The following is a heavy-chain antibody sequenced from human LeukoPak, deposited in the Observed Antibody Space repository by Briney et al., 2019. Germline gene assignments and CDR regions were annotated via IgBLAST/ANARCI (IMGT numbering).Heavy chain of an antibody. D-gene: IGHD1-7*01. J-gene: IGHJ4*02. V-gene: IGHV3-74*01. CDR2: INPDGTTR. CDR3: CVMGTGTPY. CDR1: GFTFTSYS. Sequence: GGSLRLSCAAAGFTFTSYSMRWVRQAPGKGLVWVSHINPDGTTRSYADSVKGRFTISRDNAQSTVSLQMNSLRAEDTAVYYCCVMGTGTPYWGQGTLVTVSS.